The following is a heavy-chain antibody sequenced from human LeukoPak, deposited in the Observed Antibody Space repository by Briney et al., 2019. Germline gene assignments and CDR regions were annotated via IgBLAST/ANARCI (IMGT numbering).Heavy chain of an antibody. J-gene: IGHJ6*02. D-gene: IGHD2-21*02. CDR2: IYYSGST. V-gene: IGHV4-39*01. Sequence: SETLSLTCTVSGGSISSSRYYWGWIRQPPGKGLEWIGSIYYSGSTYYNPSLKSRVTISVDTSKNQFSLKLSAVTAADTAVYYCARRVVVTPSYYYYGMDVWGQGTTVTVSS. CDR3: ARRVVVTPSYYYYGMDV. CDR1: GGSISSSRYY.